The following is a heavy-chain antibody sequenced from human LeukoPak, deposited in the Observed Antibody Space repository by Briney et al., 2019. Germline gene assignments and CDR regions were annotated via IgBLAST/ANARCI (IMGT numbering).Heavy chain of an antibody. Sequence: ASVNVSCKASGYTFTSYGISWVRQAPGQGLEWMGWISAYNGNTNYAQKLQGRVTMTTDTSTSTAYMELRSLRSDDTAVYYCARAYSSVVWFDPWGQGTLVTVSS. J-gene: IGHJ5*02. CDR1: GYTFTSYG. V-gene: IGHV1-18*01. CDR2: ISAYNGNT. D-gene: IGHD6-19*01. CDR3: ARAYSSVVWFDP.